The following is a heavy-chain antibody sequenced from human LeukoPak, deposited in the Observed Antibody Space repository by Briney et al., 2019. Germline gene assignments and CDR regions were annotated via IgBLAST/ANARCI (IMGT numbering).Heavy chain of an antibody. CDR2: ISGSGGRT. Sequence: GRSLRLSCAASGFTFSSYAMSWVRQAPGKGLEWVSAISGSGGRTYYADSVKGRFTISRDNSKNTLYLQMNSLRAEDTAVYYCAKDLFAKDYYDSSVGNWGQGTLVTVSS. V-gene: IGHV3-23*01. J-gene: IGHJ4*02. CDR1: GFTFSSYA. D-gene: IGHD3-22*01. CDR3: AKDLFAKDYYDSSVGN.